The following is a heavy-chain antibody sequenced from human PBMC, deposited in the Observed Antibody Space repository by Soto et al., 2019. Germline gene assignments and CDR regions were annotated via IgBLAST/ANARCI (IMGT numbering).Heavy chain of an antibody. D-gene: IGHD2-15*01. J-gene: IGHJ4*02. CDR1: GFTFGIYA. CDR3: AKVVVIPATTYYFDY. V-gene: IGHV3-23*01. Sequence: GGSLRLSCAASGFTFGIYAMTWVRQAPGKALEWVSLISGSGGTTYYADSVKGRFTVSRDNSKNTLYLQMNNLRLEDTAVYYCAKVVVIPATTYYFDYWGQGTLVTVSS. CDR2: ISGSGGTT.